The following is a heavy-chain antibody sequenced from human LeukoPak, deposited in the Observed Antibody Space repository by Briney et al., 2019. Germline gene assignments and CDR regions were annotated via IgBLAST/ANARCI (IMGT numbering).Heavy chain of an antibody. CDR1: GFTFSSYG. Sequence: GGSLRLSCEASGFTFSSYGMHWVRQAPGKGLEWVAVIWYDGSNKYYADSVKGRFTISRDNSKNTLYLQMNSLRAEDTAVYYCARRYCSGGSCYSFRGDWFDPWGQGTLVTVSS. CDR3: ARRYCSGGSCYSFRGDWFDP. V-gene: IGHV3-33*08. D-gene: IGHD2-15*01. CDR2: IWYDGSNK. J-gene: IGHJ5*02.